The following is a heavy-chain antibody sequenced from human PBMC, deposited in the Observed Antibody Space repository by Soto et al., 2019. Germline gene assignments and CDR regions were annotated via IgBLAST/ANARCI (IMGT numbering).Heavy chain of an antibody. D-gene: IGHD6-13*01. Sequence: ASVKVSCKASGYTFTSYYMHWVRQAPGQGLEWMGIINPSGGSTSYAQKFQGRVTMTRDTSTSTVYVELSSLRSEDTAVYYFARDNSIAAAGNGMDVWGQGTTVTVSS. J-gene: IGHJ6*02. CDR3: ARDNSIAAAGNGMDV. V-gene: IGHV1-46*01. CDR1: GYTFTSYY. CDR2: INPSGGST.